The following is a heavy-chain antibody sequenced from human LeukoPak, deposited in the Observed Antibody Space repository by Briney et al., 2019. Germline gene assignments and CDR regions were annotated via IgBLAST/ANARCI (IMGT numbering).Heavy chain of an antibody. CDR2: INPNSGGT. J-gene: IGHJ5*02. CDR1: GYTFTGYY. CDR3: ARDSVLLWFGEFFRFDP. Sequence: WASVKVSCKASGYTFTGYYMHWVRQAPGQGLEWMGWINPNSGGTNYAQKFQGRVTMTRDTSISTAYMELSRLRSDDTAVYYCARDSVLLWFGEFFRFDPWGQGTLVTVSS. V-gene: IGHV1-2*02. D-gene: IGHD3-10*01.